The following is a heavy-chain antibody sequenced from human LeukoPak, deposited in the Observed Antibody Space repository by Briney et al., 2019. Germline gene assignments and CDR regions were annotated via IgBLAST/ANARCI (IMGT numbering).Heavy chain of an antibody. V-gene: IGHV4-39*01. Sequence: PSETLSLTCTVSGGSISSSSYYWGWIRQPPGKGLEWIGSIYYSGSTYYNPSLKSRVTISVDTSKNQFSLKLSSVTAADTAVYYCARVPSAKGARHYYYYYYMDVWGKGTTVTVSS. D-gene: IGHD2-2*01. CDR2: IYYSGST. CDR3: ARVPSAKGARHYYYYYYMDV. CDR1: GGSISSSSYY. J-gene: IGHJ6*03.